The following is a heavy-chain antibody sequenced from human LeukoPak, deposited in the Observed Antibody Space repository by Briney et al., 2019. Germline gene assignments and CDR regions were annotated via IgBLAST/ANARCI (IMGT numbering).Heavy chain of an antibody. J-gene: IGHJ5*02. Sequence: GETLKISCEGSGYSFTSYWIGWVRQMPGKGLEWMGIIYPGDSDTRYSPSFQGQVTISADKSISTAYLQWSSLKASDTAMYYCARQGGMGYCSSTSCLKSYNWFDPWGQGTLVTVSS. V-gene: IGHV5-51*01. CDR3: ARQGGMGYCSSTSCLKSYNWFDP. CDR2: IYPGDSDT. D-gene: IGHD2-2*01. CDR1: GYSFTSYW.